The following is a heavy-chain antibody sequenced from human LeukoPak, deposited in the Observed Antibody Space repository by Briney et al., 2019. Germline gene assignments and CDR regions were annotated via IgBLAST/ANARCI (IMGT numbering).Heavy chain of an antibody. Sequence: SQTLSLTCAISGNSVSSSSGAWNWIRQSPSRGLEWLGRTYYRSRWYDDYAVFVKSRITINPDTSKNQFSLQLKSVTPEDTAVYYCVSNDILAPWGQGTTVTVSS. CDR3: VSNDILAP. CDR1: GNSVSSSSGA. V-gene: IGHV6-1*01. D-gene: IGHD3-9*01. J-gene: IGHJ6*02. CDR2: TYYRSRWYD.